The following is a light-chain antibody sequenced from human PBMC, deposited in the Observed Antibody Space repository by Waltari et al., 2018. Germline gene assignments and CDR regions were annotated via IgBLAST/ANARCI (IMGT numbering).Light chain of an antibody. CDR2: SNN. V-gene: IGLV1-47*02. CDR3: AAWDDSLSGRV. J-gene: IGLJ3*02. Sequence: QSVLTQPPSAPGTPGQRVTISCSGSSSNIGRNYIYWYQQLPGAAPKLLIYSNNQRPSGVPDRFSGSKSGTSASLAISGLRSEDEADYYCAAWDDSLSGRVFGGGTKLTVL. CDR1: SSNIGRNY.